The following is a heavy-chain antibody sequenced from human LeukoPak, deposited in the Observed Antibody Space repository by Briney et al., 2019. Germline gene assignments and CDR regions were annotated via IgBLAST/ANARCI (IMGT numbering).Heavy chain of an antibody. J-gene: IGHJ4*02. D-gene: IGHD6-19*01. V-gene: IGHV1-8*01. Sequence: ASVKVSCKASGYTFTSYDINWVRRATGQGLGWMGWMNPNSGNTGYAQKFQGRVTMTRNTSISTAYMELSSLRSEDTAVYYCARAVAGDADYWGQGTLVTVSS. CDR2: MNPNSGNT. CDR3: ARAVAGDADY. CDR1: GYTFTSYD.